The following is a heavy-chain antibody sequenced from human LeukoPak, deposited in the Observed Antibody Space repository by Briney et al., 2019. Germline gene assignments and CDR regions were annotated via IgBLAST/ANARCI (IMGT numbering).Heavy chain of an antibody. D-gene: IGHD6-19*01. CDR3: AVGGGYSSDWFDY. V-gene: IGHV4-59*01. J-gene: IGHJ4*02. Sequence: SETLSLTCTVSGGSISSYYWSWIRQPPGKGLEWIGYIYYSGSTNYNPSLKSRVTISVDTSKNQFSLKLSSVTAADTAVYYCAVGGGYSSDWFDYWGQGTLVTVSS. CDR1: GGSISSYY. CDR2: IYYSGST.